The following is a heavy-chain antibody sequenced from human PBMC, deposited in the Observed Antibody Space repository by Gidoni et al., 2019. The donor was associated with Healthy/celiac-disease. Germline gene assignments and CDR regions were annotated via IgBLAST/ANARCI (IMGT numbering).Heavy chain of an antibody. V-gene: IGHV3-11*01. J-gene: IGHJ4*02. CDR1: GFTFGDYY. Sequence: QVQLVESGGGLVKPGGSLRLSCAASGFTFGDYYLSWFRQAPGKGLEWFSYSSSSGSTIYYADSVKGRFTISRDNAKNSLYLQMNSLRAEDTAVYYCARDQYYDFWSGRLDYWGQGTLVTVSS. CDR3: ARDQYYDFWSGRLDY. CDR2: SSSSGSTI. D-gene: IGHD3-3*01.